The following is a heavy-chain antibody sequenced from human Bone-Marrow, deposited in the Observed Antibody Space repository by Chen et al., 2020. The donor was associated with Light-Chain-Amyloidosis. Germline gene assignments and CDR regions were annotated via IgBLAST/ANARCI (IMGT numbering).Heavy chain of an antibody. D-gene: IGHD4-4*01. V-gene: IGHV4-4*02. J-gene: IGHJ6*02. CDR3: ARETSILRQSRYSYYGADF. CDR2: INHGGSI. Sequence: QVKLQESGPGLVRPSETLSLTCAVSGDSINSSNWWSWVGQPPGKVPEWLGEINHGGSINYSPALRGRVIISVDKSKNQFSLKLSSVTAADTAVYYCARETSILRQSRYSYYGADFWGQGTSGTVS. CDR1: GDSINSSNW.